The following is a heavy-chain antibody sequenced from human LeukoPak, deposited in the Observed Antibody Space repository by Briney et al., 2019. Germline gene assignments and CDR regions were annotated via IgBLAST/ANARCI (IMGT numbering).Heavy chain of an antibody. CDR3: TTDLVY. V-gene: IGHV3-15*01. J-gene: IGHJ4*02. Sequence: GGSLRLSCAASGLTFSNAWMNWVRQAPGRGLEWVARIKSKSDGGTTDYTAPVKGRFTISRDDSKNTLYLQMNSLKTDDTAVYCCTTDLVYWGQGTLVTVSS. CDR2: IKSKSDGGTT. CDR1: GLTFSNAW.